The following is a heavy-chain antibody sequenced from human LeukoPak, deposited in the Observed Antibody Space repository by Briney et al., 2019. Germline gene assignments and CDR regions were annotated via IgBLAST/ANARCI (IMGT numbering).Heavy chain of an antibody. CDR2: INPNSGGT. CDR3: ARGGGQYDISSRDYYYYYMDV. V-gene: IGHV1-2*02. CDR1: GYTFTGYY. J-gene: IGHJ6*03. Sequence: ASVKVSCKASGYTFTGYYMHWVRQAPGQGLEWMGWINPNSGGTNYAQKFQGRVTMTRDTSISTAYMELSRLRSDDTAVYYCARGGGQYDISSRDYYYYYMDVWGKGTTVTISS. D-gene: IGHD3-9*01.